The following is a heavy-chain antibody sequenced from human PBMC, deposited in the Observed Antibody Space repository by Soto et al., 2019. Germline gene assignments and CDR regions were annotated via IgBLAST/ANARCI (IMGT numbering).Heavy chain of an antibody. CDR3: AKHLLAVAGYLLGIDV. J-gene: IGHJ6*02. V-gene: IGHV3-30*18. D-gene: IGHD6-19*01. CDR2: ISHDGSNK. CDR1: GFTFSSYG. Sequence: QVQLVESGGGVVQPGRSLRLSCAASGFTFSSYGMHWVRQAPGKGLEWVAVISHDGSNKYFADSVKGRFTISRDNSQNTLFLQMNSLRAEDTAVYYCAKHLLAVAGYLLGIDVWGQGTTVTVSS.